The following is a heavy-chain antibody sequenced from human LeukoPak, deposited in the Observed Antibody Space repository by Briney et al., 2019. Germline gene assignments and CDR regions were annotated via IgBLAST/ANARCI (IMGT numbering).Heavy chain of an antibody. V-gene: IGHV3-30-3*01. CDR3: ARDGFGTGSN. J-gene: IGHJ4*02. CDR1: GFTFSSYA. CDR2: ISYDGSNK. Sequence: GGSLRLSCAASGFTFSSYAMHWVRQAPGKGLEWVAVISYDGSNKYYADSVKGRFTISRDNSKNTLYLQMNTLRADDTAVYYCARDGFGTGSNWGQGTLVTVSS. D-gene: IGHD3-16*01.